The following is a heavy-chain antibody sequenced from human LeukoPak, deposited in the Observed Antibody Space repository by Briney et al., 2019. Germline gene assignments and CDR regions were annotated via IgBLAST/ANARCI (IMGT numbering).Heavy chain of an antibody. Sequence: GGSLRLSCAASGFTFGIYAMRWVRQAPGKGLEWVSGISGSGDSTYYADSVKGRFTISRDNSKNTLYLQMNSLRAEDTAVYYCARRSGIAVAGAFDYWGQGTLVTVSS. V-gene: IGHV3-23*01. J-gene: IGHJ4*02. CDR3: ARRSGIAVAGAFDY. CDR1: GFTFGIYA. CDR2: ISGSGDST. D-gene: IGHD6-19*01.